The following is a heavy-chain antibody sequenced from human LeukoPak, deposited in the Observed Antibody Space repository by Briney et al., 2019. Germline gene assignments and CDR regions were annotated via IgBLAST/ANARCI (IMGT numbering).Heavy chain of an antibody. D-gene: IGHD3-3*01. CDR2: IYSDGST. Sequence: PGGSLRLPCAASGFTVSTSYLNWVRQAPGKGLEWVSVIYSDGSTYYADSVKGRFTISRDNSKNTLYLQMNSLRADDTAVYYCARGRSGVPIDYWGQGTLVTVSS. CDR1: GFTVSTSY. V-gene: IGHV3-53*01. CDR3: ARGRSGVPIDY. J-gene: IGHJ4*02.